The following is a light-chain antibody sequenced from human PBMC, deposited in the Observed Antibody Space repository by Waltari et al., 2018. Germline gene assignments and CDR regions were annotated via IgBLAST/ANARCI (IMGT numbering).Light chain of an antibody. CDR1: RSHIGGPSY. Sequence: QSVLTQAPSASGTPGQRVTIPCSGSRSHIGGPSYAHWYQQLPGTAPRLLIYRNNKRPSGVPDRFSGSKSGKSASLAISGLRSEDEADYYCAAWDDSLSTLLFGGGTKLTVL. CDR2: RNN. CDR3: AAWDDSLSTLL. V-gene: IGLV1-47*01. J-gene: IGLJ2*01.